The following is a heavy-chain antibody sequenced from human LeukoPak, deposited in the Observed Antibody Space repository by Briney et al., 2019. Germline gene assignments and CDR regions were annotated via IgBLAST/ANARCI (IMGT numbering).Heavy chain of an antibody. CDR1: GFTFSSYA. V-gene: IGHV3-23*01. Sequence: GGSLRLSCAASGFTFSSYAMSWVRQAPGKGLEWVSAISGRGGSTYYADSVKGRFTISRDNSKNTLYLQMNSLRAEDTAVYYCAKEEGITMVRGVITPFDYWGQGTLVTVSS. CDR3: AKEEGITMVRGVITPFDY. J-gene: IGHJ4*02. CDR2: ISGRGGST. D-gene: IGHD3-10*01.